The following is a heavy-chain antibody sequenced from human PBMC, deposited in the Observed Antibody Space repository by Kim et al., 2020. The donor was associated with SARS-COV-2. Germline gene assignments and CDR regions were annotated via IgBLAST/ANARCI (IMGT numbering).Heavy chain of an antibody. J-gene: IGHJ3*02. Sequence: DSGTGRFTISRDKSNNTMYLQMNSLRAEDTAVYYCAKRPVYDSSGGAFDIWGQGTMVTVSS. D-gene: IGHD3-22*01. V-gene: IGHV3-23*01. CDR3: AKRPVYDSSGGAFDI.